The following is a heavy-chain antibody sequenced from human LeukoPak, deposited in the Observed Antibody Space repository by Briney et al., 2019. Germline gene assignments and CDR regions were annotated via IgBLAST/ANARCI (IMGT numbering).Heavy chain of an antibody. V-gene: IGHV1-18*04. CDR2: ISAYNGNT. J-gene: IGHJ5*02. CDR3: ARDLGLVRGVVDP. Sequence: GESLKISCKGSGYSFTSYWIGWVRQAPGQGLEWMGWISAYNGNTNYAQKLQGRVTMTTDTSTSTAYMELRSLRSDDTAVYYCARDLGLVRGVVDPWGQGTLVTVSS. CDR1: GYSFTSYW. D-gene: IGHD3-10*01.